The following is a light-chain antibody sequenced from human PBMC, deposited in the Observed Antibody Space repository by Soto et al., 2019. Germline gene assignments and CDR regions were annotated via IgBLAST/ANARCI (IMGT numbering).Light chain of an antibody. CDR3: QQYGFSLLT. CDR1: QSVSSNY. V-gene: IGKV3-20*01. CDR2: GAS. Sequence: EIVLTQSPGSLSLSPGETATLSCRASQSVSSNYLAWYQQKPGQAPRLLIYGASSRATDIPDRFSGSGSGTDFTLTISRLEPEDFAVYYCQQYGFSLLTFGGGTKVEIK. J-gene: IGKJ4*01.